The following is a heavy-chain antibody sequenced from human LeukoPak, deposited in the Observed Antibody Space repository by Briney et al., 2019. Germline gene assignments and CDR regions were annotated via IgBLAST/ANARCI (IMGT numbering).Heavy chain of an antibody. CDR2: ISVSGSGI. V-gene: IGHV3-48*02. D-gene: IGHD2-15*01. CDR1: GFTFSSFG. CDR3: VRGDGGTRLDV. J-gene: IGHJ6*02. Sequence: GGSLRLSCAASGFTFSSFGMNWVRQAPGKGLEWISYISVSGSGIYYADSVKGRFTISRDNAKNSLLLQMNSLRDEDTAVYYCVRGDGGTRLDVWGQGTTVTVSS.